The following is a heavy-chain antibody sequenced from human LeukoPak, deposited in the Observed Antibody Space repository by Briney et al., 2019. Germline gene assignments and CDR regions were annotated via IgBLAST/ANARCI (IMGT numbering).Heavy chain of an antibody. D-gene: IGHD2-2*01. V-gene: IGHV3-30-3*01. CDR2: ISYDGSNK. CDR3: AGDKPYCSSTSCYVGGMDV. Sequence: GGSLRLSCAASGFTFSSYAMHWVRQAPGKGLEWVAVISYDGSNKYYADSVKGRFTISRDNSKNTLYLQMNSLRAEDTAVYYCAGDKPYCSSTSCYVGGMDVWGQGTTVTVSS. CDR1: GFTFSSYA. J-gene: IGHJ6*02.